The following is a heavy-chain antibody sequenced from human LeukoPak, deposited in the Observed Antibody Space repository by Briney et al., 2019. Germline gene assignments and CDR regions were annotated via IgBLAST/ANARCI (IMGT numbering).Heavy chain of an antibody. V-gene: IGHV3-11*01. J-gene: IGHJ5*02. CDR1: GFTFSDYY. Sequence: GGSLRLSCAASGFTFSDYYMSWIRQAPGKGLEWVSYISSSGSTIYYADSVKGRFTISRDNAKNSLYLQMNSLRAEDTAVYYRARDTHHYDFWSGYYNWFDPWGQGTLVTVSS. CDR3: ARDTHHYDFWSGYYNWFDP. CDR2: ISSSGSTI. D-gene: IGHD3-3*01.